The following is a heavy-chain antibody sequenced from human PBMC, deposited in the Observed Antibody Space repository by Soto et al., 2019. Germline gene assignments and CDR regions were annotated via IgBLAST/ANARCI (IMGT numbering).Heavy chain of an antibody. J-gene: IGHJ6*02. Sequence: EVQLVESGGGLVKPGGSLRLSCAASGFTFSSYSMNWVRQAPGKGLEWVSSISSSSSYIYYADSVKGRFTISRDNAKNSLYXQMNSLRAEDTAVYYCARRKEYQLLNYYYYGMDVWGQGTTVTVSS. D-gene: IGHD2-2*01. CDR2: ISSSSSYI. CDR3: ARRKEYQLLNYYYYGMDV. CDR1: GFTFSSYS. V-gene: IGHV3-21*01.